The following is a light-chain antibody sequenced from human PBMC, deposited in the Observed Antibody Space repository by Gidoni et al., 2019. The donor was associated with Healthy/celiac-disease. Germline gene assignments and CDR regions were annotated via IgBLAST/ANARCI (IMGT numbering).Light chain of an antibody. CDR3: QHYNSYSYT. CDR1: QSISSW. Sequence: DIQMTQSPSTLSASVGDRVTITCRASQSISSWLAWYQQKPGKAPKLLIYKASSLESGVPSRFSGRGSGTEFTLTISRLHPDDFATYYCQHYNSYSYTFGQGTKLEIK. CDR2: KAS. V-gene: IGKV1-5*03. J-gene: IGKJ2*01.